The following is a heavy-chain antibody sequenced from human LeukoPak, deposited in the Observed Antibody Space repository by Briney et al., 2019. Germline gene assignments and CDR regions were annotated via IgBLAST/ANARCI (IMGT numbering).Heavy chain of an antibody. Sequence: ASVKVSCKASGYTFTDYYMHWVRQAPGQGLGWMGWINPNSGGTNYAQKFQGRVTMTRDTSISTAYMELSRLRSDDTAVYYCARDRPDYGESFDYWGQGTLVTVSS. CDR1: GYTFTDYY. V-gene: IGHV1-2*02. CDR3: ARDRPDYGESFDY. J-gene: IGHJ4*02. CDR2: INPNSGGT. D-gene: IGHD4-17*01.